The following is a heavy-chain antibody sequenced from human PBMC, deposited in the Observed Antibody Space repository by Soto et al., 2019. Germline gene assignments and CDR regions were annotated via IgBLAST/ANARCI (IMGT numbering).Heavy chain of an antibody. J-gene: IGHJ5*02. CDR3: ARDGEYSSSWYNWFDP. Sequence: EVQLVESGGGLVKPGGSLRLSCAASGFTFSSYSMNWVRQAPGKGLEWVSSISSSSSYIYYADSVKGRFTISRDNAKNSLEMQMNSLRAEDTAVYYCARDGEYSSSWYNWFDPWGQGTLVTVSS. V-gene: IGHV3-21*01. D-gene: IGHD6-13*01. CDR2: ISSSSSYI. CDR1: GFTFSSYS.